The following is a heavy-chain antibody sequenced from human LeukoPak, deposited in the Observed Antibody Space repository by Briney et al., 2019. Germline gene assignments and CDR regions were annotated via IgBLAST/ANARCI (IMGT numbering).Heavy chain of an antibody. J-gene: IGHJ3*02. CDR2: VYYSGST. CDR1: GGSISSSTYY. V-gene: IGHV4-39*07. D-gene: IGHD3-10*01. Sequence: WETLSLTCTVSGGSISSSTYYWGWIRQPPGEGLEWIGSVYYSGSTYYNPSLKSRVTISVDTSKNQFSLKMSSVTAADTAVYHCVRGVRIWGQGTIVTVSS. CDR3: VRGVRI.